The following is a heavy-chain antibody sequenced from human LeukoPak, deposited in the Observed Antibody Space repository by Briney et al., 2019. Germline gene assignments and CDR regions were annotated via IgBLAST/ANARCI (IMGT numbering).Heavy chain of an antibody. V-gene: IGHV3-66*02. D-gene: IGHD5/OR15-5a*01. CDR3: TNLPTY. Sequence: GGSLRLSCAASGFTVNSHYMTWVRQAPGKGLEWVSVIYSDGSTFYADSVKGRFTISRDKSKNTLYLQMNSLRPEDTAVYYCTNLPTYWGQGTLVTVSS. CDR1: GFTVNSHY. CDR2: IYSDGST. J-gene: IGHJ4*02.